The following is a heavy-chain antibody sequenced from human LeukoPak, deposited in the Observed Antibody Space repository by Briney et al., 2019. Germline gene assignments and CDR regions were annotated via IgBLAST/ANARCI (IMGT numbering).Heavy chain of an antibody. CDR3: ARGSEHLDNWFDP. V-gene: IGHV3-48*02. Sequence: GGSLRLSCAASVFFSNYGMNWVRQAPGKGLEWISYISGSSSLIHQADSVKGRFTISRDNAKNLVSLQMSSLRDEDTAVYYCARGSEHLDNWFDPWGQGTLVTVSS. D-gene: IGHD1-14*01. CDR1: VFFSNYG. CDR2: ISGSSSLI. J-gene: IGHJ5*02.